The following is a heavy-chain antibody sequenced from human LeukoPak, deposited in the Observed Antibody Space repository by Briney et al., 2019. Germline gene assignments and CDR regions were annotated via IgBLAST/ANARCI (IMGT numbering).Heavy chain of an antibody. V-gene: IGHV3-53*05. CDR3: VRGYSFGPYGMDV. CDR2: LYSDGST. D-gene: IGHD2-15*01. CDR1: GLTVSSNY. Sequence: PGGSLRLSCAASGLTVSSNYMSWVRQAPGKGLEWVSVLYSDGSTYYADSVKGRFTISRDNSKNTLYLQMSSLRAEDTAVYFCVRGYSFGPYGMDVWGQGTTVTVSS. J-gene: IGHJ6*02.